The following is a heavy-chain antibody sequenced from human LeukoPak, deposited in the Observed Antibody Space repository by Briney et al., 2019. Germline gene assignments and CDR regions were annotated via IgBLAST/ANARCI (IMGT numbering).Heavy chain of an antibody. CDR3: ASSILTSYPIRGDAFDI. Sequence: ASVKVSCKASGYTFTGYYMHWVRQAPGQGLEWMGWINPNSGGTNYAQKFQGRVTMTRDTSISTAYMELSRLRSDDTAVYYCASSILTSYPIRGDAFDIWGQGTMVTVSS. CDR1: GYTFTGYY. V-gene: IGHV1-2*02. J-gene: IGHJ3*02. D-gene: IGHD3-9*01. CDR2: INPNSGGT.